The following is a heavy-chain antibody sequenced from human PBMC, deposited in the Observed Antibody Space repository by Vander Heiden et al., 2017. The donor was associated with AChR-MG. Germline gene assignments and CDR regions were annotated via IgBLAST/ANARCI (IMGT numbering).Heavy chain of an antibody. CDR1: GGSFSGYY. V-gene: IGHV4-34*01. J-gene: IGHJ6*02. CDR2: INHSGST. Sequence: TCAVYGGSFSGYYWSWIRQPPGKGLEWIGEINHSGSTNYNPSLKSRVTISVDTSKNQFSLKLSSVTAADTAVYYCAVAVYYYYGMDVWGQGTTVTVSS. CDR3: AVAVYYYYGMDV.